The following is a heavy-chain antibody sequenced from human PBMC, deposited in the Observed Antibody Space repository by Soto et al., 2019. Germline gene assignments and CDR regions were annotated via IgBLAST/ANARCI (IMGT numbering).Heavy chain of an antibody. CDR2: ISHDGGIK. Sequence: QVQLVESGGGVVQPGRSLTLSCAASGFPFTSYAIHWVRQAPGKGLEWVAVISHDGGIKHYADSVKGRFTISRDNSKNKLYLQMNSLRDEDTAVYRCARGHDALDVWGQGTTVTV. J-gene: IGHJ6*02. V-gene: IGHV3-30-3*01. CDR1: GFPFTSYA. CDR3: ARGHDALDV. D-gene: IGHD1-1*01.